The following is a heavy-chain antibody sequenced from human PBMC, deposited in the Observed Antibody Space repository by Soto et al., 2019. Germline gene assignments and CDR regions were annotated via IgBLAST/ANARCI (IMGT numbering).Heavy chain of an antibody. CDR1: GYTFTSYA. Sequence: QVQLVQSGAEVKKPGASVKVSCKASGYTFTSYAMPWVRQAPGQRLEWMGWINAGNGNTKYSQKFQGRVTITRHTSASTAYMELSSLSYEDTAVSYCGRDVGATGDWGQGTLVTVSS. CDR3: GRDVGATGD. J-gene: IGHJ4*02. CDR2: INAGNGNT. D-gene: IGHD1-26*01. V-gene: IGHV1-3*01.